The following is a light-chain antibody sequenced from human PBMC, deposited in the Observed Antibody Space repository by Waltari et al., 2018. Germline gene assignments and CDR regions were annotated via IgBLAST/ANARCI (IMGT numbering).Light chain of an antibody. V-gene: IGKV1-27*01. Sequence: IQMTPSQSSLSASVGDRVTLTYRASQGISNDLAWFQQKPGKVPKLLIYAASTLQLGVPSRFSGRGSGTDFSLTISSLQPEDVATYYCQKYNTGLTFGGGTKVEIK. CDR1: QGISND. CDR3: QKYNTGLT. CDR2: AAS. J-gene: IGKJ4*01.